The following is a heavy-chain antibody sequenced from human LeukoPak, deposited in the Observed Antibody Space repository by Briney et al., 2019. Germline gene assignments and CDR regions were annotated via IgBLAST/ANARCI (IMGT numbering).Heavy chain of an antibody. CDR1: GYTFTSYG. CDR3: ARDTIAAAGYLFDY. J-gene: IGHJ4*02. V-gene: IGHV1-18*01. CDR2: TSAYNGNT. D-gene: IGHD6-13*01. Sequence: ASVKVSCKASGYTFTSYGISWVRQAPGQGLEWMGWTSAYNGNTNYAQKLQGRVTMTTDTSTSTAYMELRSLRSDDTAVYYCARDTIAAAGYLFDYWGQGTLVTVSS.